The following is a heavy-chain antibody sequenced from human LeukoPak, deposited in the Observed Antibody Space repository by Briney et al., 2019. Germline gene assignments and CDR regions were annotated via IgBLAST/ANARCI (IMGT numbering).Heavy chain of an antibody. CDR2: INPSGGST. Sequence: ASVKVSCKASGYTFTSYYMHRVRQAPGQGLEWMGIINPSGGSTSYAQKFQGRVTMTRDMSTSTVYMQLSSLRSEDTAVYYCARGGHGTSVAVAGTGDFWGQGTLVTVSS. CDR3: ARGGHGTSVAVAGTGDF. J-gene: IGHJ4*02. V-gene: IGHV1-46*01. D-gene: IGHD6-19*01. CDR1: GYTFTSYY.